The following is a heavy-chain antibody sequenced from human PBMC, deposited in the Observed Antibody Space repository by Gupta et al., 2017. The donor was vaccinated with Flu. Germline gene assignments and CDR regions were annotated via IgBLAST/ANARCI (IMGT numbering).Heavy chain of an antibody. CDR3: TADLSSSDGYSNVY. J-gene: IGHJ4*02. D-gene: IGHD2-21*02. CDR2: LKSMNNGGTT. Sequence: AWMSWVRQVPGKGLEWVGRLKSMNNGGTTDYSALVKGRFIISRDDSKNMLYLQMNSLQTDDTAVYYCTADLSSSDGYSNVYWGQGTLVTVSS. V-gene: IGHV3-15*01. CDR1: AW.